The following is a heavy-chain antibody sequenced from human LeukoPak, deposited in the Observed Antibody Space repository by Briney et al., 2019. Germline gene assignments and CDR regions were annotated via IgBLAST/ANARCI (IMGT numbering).Heavy chain of an antibody. V-gene: IGHV4-61*08. Sequence: SETLSLTCTVSGGSISSGGYYWSWIRQHPGKGLEWIGYIYYSGSTNYNPSLRGRVTISVDTSKNQFSLKLSSVTAADTAVYYCARERGPIDYWGQGTLVTVSS. CDR3: ARERGPIDY. CDR2: IYYSGST. CDR1: GGSISSGGYY. D-gene: IGHD3/OR15-3a*01. J-gene: IGHJ4*02.